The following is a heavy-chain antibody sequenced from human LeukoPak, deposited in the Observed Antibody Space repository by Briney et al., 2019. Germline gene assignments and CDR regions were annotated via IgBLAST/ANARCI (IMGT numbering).Heavy chain of an antibody. J-gene: IGHJ4*02. CDR3: ARGSRRLADFHY. CDR2: ISYSGST. V-gene: IGHV4-39*01. Sequence: SETLSLTCTVSGYSFRSSDYYWGRIRQPPGKGLGWIETISYSGSTYYNPSLQSRVTISVDTSKNQFSLELSPVIDAVTAVYYCARGSRRLADFHYWGQGTLVTVSS. D-gene: IGHD1-26*01. CDR1: GYSFRSSDYY.